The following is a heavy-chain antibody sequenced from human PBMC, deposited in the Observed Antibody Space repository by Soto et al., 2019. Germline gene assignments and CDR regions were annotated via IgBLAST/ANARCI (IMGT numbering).Heavy chain of an antibody. J-gene: IGHJ4*02. D-gene: IGHD3-10*01. V-gene: IGHV4-30-4*01. Sequence: QVPLQESGPGLVKPSQTLSLTCTVSGGSISSGDYYWSWIRQPPGKGLEWIGYIYYSGSTYYNPSLKSRVTISVDTSKNQFSLKLSSVTAADTAVYYCAREGGYYGSGSYYEDYWGQGTLVTVSS. CDR1: GGSISSGDYY. CDR2: IYYSGST. CDR3: AREGGYYGSGSYYEDY.